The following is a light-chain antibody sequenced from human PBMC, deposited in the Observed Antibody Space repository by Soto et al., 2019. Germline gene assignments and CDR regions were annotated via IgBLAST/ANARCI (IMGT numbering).Light chain of an antibody. V-gene: IGLV2-18*01. CDR1: STDFVGYNR. CDR2: EVS. Sequence: TQPPYVSRAPGQSVTISCTGTSTDFVGYNRVSWYQQLPGTAPKLMIYEVSKRPSGVPDRFSGSKSGNTAFLTISGLQAADEADYYCSLYTSENAYVFGTGTKVTVL. J-gene: IGLJ1*01. CDR3: SLYTSENAYV.